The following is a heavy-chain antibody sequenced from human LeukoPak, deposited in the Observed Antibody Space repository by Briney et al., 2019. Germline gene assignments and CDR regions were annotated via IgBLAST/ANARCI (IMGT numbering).Heavy chain of an antibody. Sequence: GESLKISCKASGYSFTNYWIGWVRQMPRKGLEWMGIIYPRDSDTRYSPSFQGQVTISADRSISTAYLRWSSLKASDTAMYYCARDRGTRAFDYWGQGTLVTVSS. CDR2: IYPRDSDT. CDR1: GYSFTNYW. J-gene: IGHJ4*02. V-gene: IGHV5-51*01. D-gene: IGHD3-16*01. CDR3: ARDRGTRAFDY.